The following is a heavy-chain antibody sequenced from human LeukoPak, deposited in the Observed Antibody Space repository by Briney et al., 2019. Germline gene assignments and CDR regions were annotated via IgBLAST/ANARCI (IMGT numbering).Heavy chain of an antibody. CDR1: GFSFSGYG. D-gene: IGHD3-10*01. J-gene: IGHJ4*02. Sequence: GGSLRLSCAASGFSFSGYGMLWVRQAPGKGLEWVAIIWYDGSKKYYADAVKGRFTISRENSKNTLYLQMNSLRAEDTAVYYCVRDRGSGSYEGYYFDYWGQGTLVTVSS. CDR3: VRDRGSGSYEGYYFDY. V-gene: IGHV3-33*01. CDR2: IWYDGSKK.